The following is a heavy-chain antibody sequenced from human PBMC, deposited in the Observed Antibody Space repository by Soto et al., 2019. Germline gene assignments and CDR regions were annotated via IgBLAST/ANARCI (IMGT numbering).Heavy chain of an antibody. CDR1: GFTFSSYA. CDR3: ARESTWAAAGLDY. V-gene: IGHV3-30-3*01. D-gene: IGHD6-13*01. J-gene: IGHJ4*02. Sequence: QVQLVESGGGMVQPGRSLRLSCAASGFTFSSYAMHWVRQAPGKGLEWVAVISYDGSNKYYADSVKGRFTISRDNSKNTLYLQMNSLRAEDTAVYYCARESTWAAAGLDYWGQGTLVTVSS. CDR2: ISYDGSNK.